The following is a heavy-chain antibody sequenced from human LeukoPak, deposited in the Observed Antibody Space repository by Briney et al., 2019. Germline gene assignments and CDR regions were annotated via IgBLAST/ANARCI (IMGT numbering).Heavy chain of an antibody. J-gene: IGHJ4*02. CDR1: GFSFSSYA. D-gene: IGHD4-11*01. V-gene: IGHV3-23*01. CDR3: AKDIQSTY. CDR2: ISGSGGTT. Sequence: GGSLRLSCAASGFSFSSYAMSWVRQAPGKGLEWVSAISGSGGTTNYADSVKGRFTISRDNSKDTLYLQMDSLRAEDTAVYYCAKDIQSTYWGQGTLVTVSS.